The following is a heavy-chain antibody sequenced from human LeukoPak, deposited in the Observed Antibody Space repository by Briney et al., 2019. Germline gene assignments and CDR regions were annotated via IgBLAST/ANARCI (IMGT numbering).Heavy chain of an antibody. CDR1: GGSISSSSYY. CDR3: ASGGLWPINYYGMDV. CDR2: IYYSGST. J-gene: IGHJ6*02. D-gene: IGHD5-18*01. Sequence: PSETLSLTCTVSGGSISSSSYYWGWIRQPPGNRLEWIGSIYYSGSTYYNPSLKSRVTISVDTSKNQFSLKLSSVTAADTAVYYCASGGLWPINYYGMDVWGQGTTVTVSS. V-gene: IGHV4-39*01.